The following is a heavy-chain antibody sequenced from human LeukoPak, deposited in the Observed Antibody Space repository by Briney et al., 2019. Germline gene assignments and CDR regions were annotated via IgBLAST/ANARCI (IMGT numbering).Heavy chain of an antibody. D-gene: IGHD3-10*01. CDR3: ASFGGLRGE. V-gene: IGHV3-48*04. CDR2: ISSSSSTI. CDR1: GFIFSSYS. J-gene: IGHJ4*02. Sequence: PGGSLRLSCAASGFIFSSYSVNWVRQAPGKGLEWVSYISSSSSTIYYADSVKGRFTISRDNAKNSLYLQMNSLRAEDTAVYYCASFGGLRGEWGQGTLVTVSS.